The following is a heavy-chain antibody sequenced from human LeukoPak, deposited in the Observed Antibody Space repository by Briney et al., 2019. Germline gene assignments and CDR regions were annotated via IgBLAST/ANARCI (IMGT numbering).Heavy chain of an antibody. CDR2: ISGNSRYI. Sequence: GGSLRLSCAASEFTFSSYSMTWVRQAPGKGLEWVSSISGNSRYIYYADSMRGRFTISRDNAKNSLYLQMNSLKPEDTAVYYCARTTGYDFWSGSPWASDYWGQGTLVTVSS. V-gene: IGHV3-21*06. CDR3: ARTTGYDFWSGSPWASDY. CDR1: EFTFSSYS. D-gene: IGHD3-3*01. J-gene: IGHJ4*02.